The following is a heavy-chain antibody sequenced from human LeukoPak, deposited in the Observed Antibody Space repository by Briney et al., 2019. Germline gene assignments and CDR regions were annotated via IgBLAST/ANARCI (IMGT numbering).Heavy chain of an antibody. CDR2: ISSSSSYI. V-gene: IGHV3-21*01. D-gene: IGHD3-10*01. CDR1: GFTFSSFE. J-gene: IGHJ4*02. CDR3: ARELNSDYYGSGSFDY. Sequence: GGSLRLSCAASGFTFSSFEMNWVRQAPGKGLEWVSSISSSSSYIYYADSVKGRFTISRDNAKNSLYLQMNSLRAEDTAVYYCARELNSDYYGSGSFDYWGQGTLVTVSS.